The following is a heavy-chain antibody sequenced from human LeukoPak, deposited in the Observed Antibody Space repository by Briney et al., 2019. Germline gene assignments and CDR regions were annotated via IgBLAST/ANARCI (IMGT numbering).Heavy chain of an antibody. CDR2: ISGYNSKP. Sequence: GASVKVSCKTSGYSFTNYGITWVRQAPGQGLEWMGWISGYNSKPFYAQNFQGRVTMTTDTSTSTVYMELRSLRSDDTAVYYCARDHSSSCQLFDSWGQGTLVTVSS. J-gene: IGHJ4*02. CDR1: GYSFTNYG. V-gene: IGHV1-18*01. CDR3: ARDHSSSCQLFDS. D-gene: IGHD2-15*01.